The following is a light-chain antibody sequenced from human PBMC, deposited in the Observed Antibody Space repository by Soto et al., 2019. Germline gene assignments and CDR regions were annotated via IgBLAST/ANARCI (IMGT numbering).Light chain of an antibody. CDR1: QSVSSS. V-gene: IGKV3-11*01. J-gene: IGKJ2*01. CDR3: QQRSNWPRT. Sequence: EIVLTQSPATLSLSPGERATLSCRASQSVSSSLAWYQQKPGQAPRLLIYDASNRATGIPARFSGSGSGTDFTLTISRVEHEDFAVYYCQQRSNWPRTFGQGTKLEIK. CDR2: DAS.